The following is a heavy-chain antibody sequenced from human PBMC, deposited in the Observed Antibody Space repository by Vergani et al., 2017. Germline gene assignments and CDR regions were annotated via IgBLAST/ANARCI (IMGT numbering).Heavy chain of an antibody. Sequence: QVQLVESGGGVVQPGRSLRLSCAASGFTFSRYGMHWVRQAPGQGLEWVAVISYDGSNKYYADSVKGRFTISRDNSKNTLYLQMNSLRAEDTAVYYCAKDRIAAAGSGAFDIWGQGTMVTVSA. V-gene: IGHV3-30*18. CDR1: GFTFSRYG. CDR3: AKDRIAAAGSGAFDI. D-gene: IGHD6-13*01. J-gene: IGHJ3*02. CDR2: ISYDGSNK.